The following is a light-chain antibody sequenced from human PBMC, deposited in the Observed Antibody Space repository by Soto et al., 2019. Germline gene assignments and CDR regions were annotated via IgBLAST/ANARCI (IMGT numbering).Light chain of an antibody. J-gene: IGKJ4*01. CDR3: QQDHSLPLT. CDR2: AAS. Sequence: DIQLTQSPFSESASVGDRVTITCLESQDVGRWLAWYLQRPGKAPKLLIYAASQLQSVVPSRFSGSGSGTEFTRTITSLQTDEFGTSSCQQDHSLPLTFGGGTKVEIK. CDR1: QDVGRW. V-gene: IGKV1-12*01.